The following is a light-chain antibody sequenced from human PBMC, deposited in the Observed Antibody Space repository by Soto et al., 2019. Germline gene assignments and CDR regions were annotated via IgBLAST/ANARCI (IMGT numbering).Light chain of an antibody. CDR2: KAS. J-gene: IGKJ2*01. V-gene: IGKV1-5*03. CDR3: QHYNSYPHT. Sequence: DIQLTQSPSTLSPSVGDRVTITCRASQSISSWLACYQQKPGKAPKLLIYKASSLQSGVPSRLSGSGSGTDFTLTISSLQPYDFATYYCQHYNSYPHTFGQGTKLAIK. CDR1: QSISSW.